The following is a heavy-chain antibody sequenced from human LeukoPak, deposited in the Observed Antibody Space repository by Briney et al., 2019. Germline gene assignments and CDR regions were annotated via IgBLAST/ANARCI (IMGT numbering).Heavy chain of an antibody. J-gene: IGHJ5*02. CDR3: ARVSDSSTNWAFDP. V-gene: IGHV4-61*02. CDR1: GGSISSGSYY. CDR2: IYTSGST. D-gene: IGHD6-13*01. Sequence: PSQTLSLTCTVSGGSISSGSYYWSWIRQPAGKGLEWIGRIYTSGSTNYNPSLKSRVTISVDTSKNQFSLKLSSVTAADTAVYYCARVSDSSTNWAFDPWGQGTLVTVSS.